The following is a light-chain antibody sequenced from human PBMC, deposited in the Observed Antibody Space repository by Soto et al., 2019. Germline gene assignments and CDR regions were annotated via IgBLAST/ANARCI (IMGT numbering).Light chain of an antibody. Sequence: DIQLTQSPSFLSASVGDRVTITCRASQGISSYLAWYQQKPGKAPKILIYAASTLQSGVPSRFSGSGSGTEFTLTISSLQPEDFATYSCQQLNGYPLTFGGGTKVEIK. V-gene: IGKV1-9*01. J-gene: IGKJ4*01. CDR2: AAS. CDR3: QQLNGYPLT. CDR1: QGISSY.